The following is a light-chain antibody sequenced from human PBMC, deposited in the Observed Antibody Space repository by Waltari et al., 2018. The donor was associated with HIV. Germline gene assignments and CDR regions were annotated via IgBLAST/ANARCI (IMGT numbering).Light chain of an antibody. CDR1: QSVNSDY. CDR2: GGS. CDR3: QQYAILWT. J-gene: IGKJ1*01. V-gene: IGKV3-20*01. Sequence: EIGLTQSPATMSLSPGERATLSCRASQSVNSDYLAWYLQKPGQAPRLLIYGGSSRATGIPDRFSGSGSGTDFTLTIGRLEPEDFAVYFCQQYAILWTFGEGTKVEIK.